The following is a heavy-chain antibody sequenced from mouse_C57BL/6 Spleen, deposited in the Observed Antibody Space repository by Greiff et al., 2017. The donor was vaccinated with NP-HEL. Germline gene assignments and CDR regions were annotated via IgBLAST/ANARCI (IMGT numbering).Heavy chain of an antibody. V-gene: IGHV1-82*01. CDR1: GYAFSSSW. D-gene: IGHD4-1*01. CDR3: ASPGTESWYFDV. J-gene: IGHJ1*03. Sequence: VQLQQSGPELVKPGASVKISCKASGYAFSSSWMNWVKQRPGKGLEWIGRIYPGDGDTNYNGKFKGKATLTADKSSSTAYMQLSSLTSEDSAVYSWASPGTESWYFDVWGTGTTVTVSS. CDR2: IYPGDGDT.